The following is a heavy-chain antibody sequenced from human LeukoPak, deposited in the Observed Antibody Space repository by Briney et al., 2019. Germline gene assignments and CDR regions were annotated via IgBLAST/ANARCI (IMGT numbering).Heavy chain of an antibody. CDR1: GGSFSGYY. CDR2: INHSGST. D-gene: IGHD2-2*01. V-gene: IGHV4-34*01. J-gene: IGHJ3*02. CDR3: AGEWVVPAAIGTAFDI. Sequence: SETLSLTCAVYGGSFSGYYWSWIRQPPGKGLEWIGEINHSGSTNYNPSLKSRVTISVDTSKNQFSLKLSSVTAADTAVYYCAGEWVVPAAIGTAFDIWGQGTMVTVSS.